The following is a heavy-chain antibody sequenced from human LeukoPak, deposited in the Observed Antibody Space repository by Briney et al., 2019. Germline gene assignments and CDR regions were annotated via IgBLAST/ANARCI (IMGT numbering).Heavy chain of an antibody. V-gene: IGHV4-59*01. CDR2: IYHSGST. J-gene: IGHJ4*02. CDR1: GGSISSYY. D-gene: IGHD4-17*01. Sequence: SETLSLTCTVSGGSISSYYWSWIRQPSGKGLEWIGYIYHSGSTNNNPSLKSRVTISVDTSKNQFSLRLSSVTAADTAVYYCARGTVTTYFDYWGQGTLVTVSS. CDR3: ARGTVTTYFDY.